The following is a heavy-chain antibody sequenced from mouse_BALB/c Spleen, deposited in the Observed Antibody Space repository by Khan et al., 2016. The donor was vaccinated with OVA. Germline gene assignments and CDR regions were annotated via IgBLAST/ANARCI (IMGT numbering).Heavy chain of an antibody. J-gene: IGHJ3*01. CDR2: INPSNGGT. Sequence: QVQLKQSGAELVKPGASVRLSCKASGYTFTSYYLYWVKQRPGQGLKWIGDINPSNGGTNFNEKFKSKATLTVDKSSSTAYMRLSSLTSEDSAVYYCTRSGYGTFSYWGQGTLGTVSA. CDR3: TRSGYGTFSY. D-gene: IGHD2-1*01. V-gene: IGHV1S81*02. CDR1: GYTFTSYY.